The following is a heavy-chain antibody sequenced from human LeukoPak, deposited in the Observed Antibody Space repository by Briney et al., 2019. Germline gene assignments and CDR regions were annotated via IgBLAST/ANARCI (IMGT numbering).Heavy chain of an antibody. D-gene: IGHD3-22*01. J-gene: IGHJ4*02. V-gene: IGHV3-30*04. CDR1: GFTFSSYA. CDR2: ISYDGSNK. CDR3: ARDYYYDSSGYFDY. Sequence: GRSLRLSCAASGFTFSSYAMHWVRQAPGKGLEWVAVISYDGSNKYYADSVKGRFTISRDNSKNTLYLQMNSLRAEDTAVYYCARDYYYDSSGYFDYWGQGTLVTVSS.